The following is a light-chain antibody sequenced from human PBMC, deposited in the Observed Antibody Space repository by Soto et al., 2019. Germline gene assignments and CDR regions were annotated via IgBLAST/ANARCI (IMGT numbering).Light chain of an antibody. CDR3: QQYNNWPDMYT. J-gene: IGKJ2*01. CDR2: GAS. Sequence: EIVMTQSPATLSVSPGERVTLSCRASQSLTSSLAWYHQKPGQAPRLLIYGASTRATGTPARFSGSGSRTECTLTIRSLQSEDFAVYYCQQYNNWPDMYTFGQGTKLEIK. CDR1: QSLTSS. V-gene: IGKV3-15*01.